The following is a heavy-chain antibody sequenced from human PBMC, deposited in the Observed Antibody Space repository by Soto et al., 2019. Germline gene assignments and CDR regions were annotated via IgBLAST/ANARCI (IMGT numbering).Heavy chain of an antibody. CDR1: GFTFSNAW. CDR3: ATGSRYFDWLLYYYGMDV. J-gene: IGHJ6*02. V-gene: IGHV3-15*07. Sequence: EVQLVESGGGLVKPGGSLRLSCAASGFTFSNAWMNWDRQAPGKGLEWVGRIKSKTDGGTTDYAAPVKGRFTISRDDSKNTLYLQMNSLKTEDTAVYYCATGSRYFDWLLYYYGMDVWGQGTTVTVSS. D-gene: IGHD3-9*01. CDR2: IKSKTDGGTT.